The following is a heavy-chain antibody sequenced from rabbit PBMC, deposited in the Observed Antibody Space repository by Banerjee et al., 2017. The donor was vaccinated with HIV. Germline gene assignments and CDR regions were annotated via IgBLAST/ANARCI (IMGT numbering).Heavy chain of an antibody. CDR2: INTSRGNT. Sequence: QSLEESGGDLVKPGASLTLPCTASGFSFRRAYDMCWVRQAPGKGLEWIACINTSRGNTVYASGAKGRFTSSRTSSTTVTLQMTSRTAADTATYFCARDGSGWGPGTLVTVS. CDR3: ARDGSG. J-gene: IGHJ2*01. D-gene: IGHD1-1*01. V-gene: IGHV1S40*01. CDR1: GFSFRRAYD.